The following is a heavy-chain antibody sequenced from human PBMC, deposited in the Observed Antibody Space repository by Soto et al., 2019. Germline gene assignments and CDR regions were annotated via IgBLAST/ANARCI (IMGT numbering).Heavy chain of an antibody. J-gene: IGHJ6*02. D-gene: IGHD2-2*02. CDR2: IYYSGST. CDR1: GGSISSGDYY. V-gene: IGHV4-30-4*01. CDR3: ARDRRVVVVPAAIEYYYYYYGMDV. Sequence: PSETLSLTCTVSGGSISSGDYYWSWIRQPPGKGLEWIGYIYYSGSTYYNPSLKSRVTISVDTPKNQFSLKLSSVTAADTAVYYCARDRRVVVVPAAIEYYYYYYGMDVWGQGTTVTVSS.